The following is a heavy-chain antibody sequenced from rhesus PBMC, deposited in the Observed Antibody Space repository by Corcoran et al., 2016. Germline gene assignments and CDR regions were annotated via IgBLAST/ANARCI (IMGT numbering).Heavy chain of an antibody. V-gene: IGHV4-127*01. CDR2: IGGSSGRT. J-gene: IGHJ4*01. CDR3: AGTNYPFDC. CDR1: GFSISSGYG. Sequence: QVQLQESGPGLVKPSETLSLTCAVSGFSISSGYGWSWIRQPPGKVLERIGYIGGSSGRTNYNPSLKSRVTISKDTSKDQFSLKLSSVTAADTAVYYCAGTNYPFDCWGQGVLVTVSS. D-gene: IGHD4-17*01.